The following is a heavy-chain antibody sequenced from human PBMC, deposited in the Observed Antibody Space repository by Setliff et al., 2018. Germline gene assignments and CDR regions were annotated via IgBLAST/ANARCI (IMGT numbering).Heavy chain of an antibody. J-gene: IGHJ5*02. V-gene: IGHV1-24*01. D-gene: IGHD3-3*01. Sequence: ASVKVSCKVSGYTLTELSMHWVRQAPGKGLEWMGGFDPEDGETIYAQKFQGRVTMTEDTSTDTAYMELSSLRSEDTAVYYCARGYRGYYKFWSGSQGANWFDPWGQGTLVTVSS. CDR3: ARGYRGYYKFWSGSQGANWFDP. CDR2: FDPEDGET. CDR1: GYTLTELS.